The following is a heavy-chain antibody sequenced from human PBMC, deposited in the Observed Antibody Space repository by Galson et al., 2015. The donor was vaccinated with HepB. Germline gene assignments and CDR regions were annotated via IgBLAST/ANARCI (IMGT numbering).Heavy chain of an antibody. V-gene: IGHV5-51*01. J-gene: IGHJ4*02. CDR3: ARRGGYSYGYGWFDPWGSYYFDY. Sequence: QSGAEVKKPGESLKISCKGSGYSFTSYWIGWVRQMPGKGLEWMGIIYPGDSDTRYSPSFQGQVTISADKSISTAYLQWSSLKASDTAMYYCARRGGYSYGYGWFDPWGSYYFDYWGQGTLVTVSS. D-gene: IGHD5-18*01. CDR1: GYSFTSYW. CDR2: IYPGDSDT.